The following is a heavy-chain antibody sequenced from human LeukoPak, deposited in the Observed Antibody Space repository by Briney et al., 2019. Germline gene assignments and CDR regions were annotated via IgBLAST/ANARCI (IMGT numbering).Heavy chain of an antibody. CDR3: ARDQSGSTTVTVTTDYWYFDV. D-gene: IGHD4-17*01. J-gene: IGHJ2*01. CDR1: GYRFTRTY. Sequence: ASVKVSCKASGYRFTRTYMHWVRQAPGQGLEWMGLINPTGTYTKYAQKFQGRVSMTRDTSTSTDYMELRSLTSEDSAVYYCARDQSGSTTVTVTTDYWYFDVWGRGTLVTVSS. CDR2: INPTGTYT. V-gene: IGHV1-46*01.